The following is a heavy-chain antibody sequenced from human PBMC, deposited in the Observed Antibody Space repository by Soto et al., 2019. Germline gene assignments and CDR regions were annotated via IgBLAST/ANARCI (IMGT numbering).Heavy chain of an antibody. D-gene: IGHD1-26*01. Sequence: GGSLRLSCAASGFTFSTYGMHWVRQAPGKGLEWVAGIRYDGSNQYYADSVKGQFTISRDNSKNTLYMQMDSLRADDTAVYYCARDFTAGATYSGPSYYAMDVCGQGTTVTVYS. CDR1: GFTFSTYG. CDR2: IRYDGSNQ. J-gene: IGHJ6*02. CDR3: ARDFTAGATYSGPSYYAMDV. V-gene: IGHV3-33*01.